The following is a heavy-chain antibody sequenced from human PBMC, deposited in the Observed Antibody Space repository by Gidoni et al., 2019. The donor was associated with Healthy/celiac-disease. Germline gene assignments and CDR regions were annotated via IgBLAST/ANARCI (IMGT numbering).Heavy chain of an antibody. Sequence: QVTLRESGPALVKPTQTLTLTCTFPGFSLSTSGLCVSWIRQPPGKALEWLALIDWDDDKYYSTSLKTRLTISKDTSKNQVVLTMTNMDPVDTATYYCARVAAAGHLSGYDYGMDVWGQGTTVTVSS. J-gene: IGHJ6*02. V-gene: IGHV2-70*01. CDR1: GFSLSTSGLC. CDR2: IDWDDDK. CDR3: ARVAAAGHLSGYDYGMDV. D-gene: IGHD6-13*01.